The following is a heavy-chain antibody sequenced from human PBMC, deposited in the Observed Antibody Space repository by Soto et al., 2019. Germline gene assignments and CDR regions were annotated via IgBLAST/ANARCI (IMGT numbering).Heavy chain of an antibody. CDR2: IYYSGST. Sequence: SETLSLTCTVSGGSISSSSYYWGWIRQPPGKGLEWIGSIYYSGSTYYNPSLNSRVTISVDTSKNQFSLKLSSVTAADTAVYYCARYYYGSGSYSERRYYFDYWGQGTLVTVSS. V-gene: IGHV4-39*01. CDR3: ARYYYGSGSYSERRYYFDY. CDR1: GGSISSSSYY. D-gene: IGHD3-10*01. J-gene: IGHJ4*02.